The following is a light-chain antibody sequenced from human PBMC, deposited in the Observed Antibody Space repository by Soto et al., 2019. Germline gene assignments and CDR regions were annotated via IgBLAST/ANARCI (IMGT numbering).Light chain of an antibody. Sequence: QSVLTQPPSASASLGASVTLTCTLSSGYSNYKVDWYQQRPGKGPRFVMRVGTGGIVGSKGDGIPDRFSVLGSGLNRYLTIKNILEEVESDYHGGAYRVSGSGVGYVFGAGTQVTVL. CDR3: GAYRVSGSGVGYV. CDR2: VGTGGIVG. J-gene: IGLJ1*01. CDR1: SGYSNYK. V-gene: IGLV9-49*01.